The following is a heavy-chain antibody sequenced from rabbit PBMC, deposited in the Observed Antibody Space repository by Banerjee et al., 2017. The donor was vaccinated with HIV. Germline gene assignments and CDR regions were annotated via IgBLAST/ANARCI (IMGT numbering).Heavy chain of an antibody. V-gene: IGHV1S45*01. CDR3: ARPLATMTMALYL. Sequence: QEQLEESGGDLVKPEGSLTLTCTASGFSFSSTYWICWVRQAPGKGLEWIGCINTSSGSTVYATWAKGRFTISKTSSTTVTLQMTSLTAADTATYFCARPLATMTMALYLWGQGTLVTVS. D-gene: IGHD2-1*01. CDR2: INTSSGST. J-gene: IGHJ6*01. CDR1: GFSFSSTYW.